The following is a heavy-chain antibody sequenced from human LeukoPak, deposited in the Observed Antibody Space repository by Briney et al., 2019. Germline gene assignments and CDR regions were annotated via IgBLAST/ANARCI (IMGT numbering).Heavy chain of an antibody. CDR1: GFTFSSYA. CDR2: ISYDGSNK. CDR3: ARDQTHSSGSFDY. Sequence: GGSLRLSCAASGFTFSSYAMHWVRQAPGKGLEWVAVISYDGSNKYYADSVKGRFTISRDNSKNTLYLQMNSLRAEGTAVYYCARDQTHSSGSFDYWGQGTLVTVSS. J-gene: IGHJ4*02. V-gene: IGHV3-30-3*01. D-gene: IGHD6-19*01.